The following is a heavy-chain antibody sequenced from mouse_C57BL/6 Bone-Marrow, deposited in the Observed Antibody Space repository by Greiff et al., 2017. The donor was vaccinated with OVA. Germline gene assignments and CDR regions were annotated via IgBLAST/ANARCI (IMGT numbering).Heavy chain of an antibody. V-gene: IGHV1-26*01. J-gene: IGHJ2*01. CDR1: GYTFTDYY. D-gene: IGHD4-1*01. CDR2: INPNNGGT. CDR3: ATLTGTKDY. Sequence: VQLQQSGPELVKPGASVKISCKASGYTFTDYYMNWVKQSHGKSLEWIGEINPNNGGTSYNQKFKGKATLTVDKSSSTAYMELRSLTSEDSAVYYCATLTGTKDYWGQGTTLTVSS.